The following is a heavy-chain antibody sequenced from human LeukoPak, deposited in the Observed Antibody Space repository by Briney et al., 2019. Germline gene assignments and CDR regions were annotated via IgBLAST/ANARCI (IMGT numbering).Heavy chain of an antibody. V-gene: IGHV3-66*01. CDR3: ARDCDPRVDAFDI. Sequence: GGSLRLSCAASGFTVSSNYMSWVRQAPGKGLEWVSVIYSGGSTYYADSVEGRFTISRDNSKNTLYLQMNSLRAEDTAVHYCARDCDPRVDAFDIWGQGTMVTVSS. CDR1: GFTVSSNY. CDR2: IYSGGST. J-gene: IGHJ3*02.